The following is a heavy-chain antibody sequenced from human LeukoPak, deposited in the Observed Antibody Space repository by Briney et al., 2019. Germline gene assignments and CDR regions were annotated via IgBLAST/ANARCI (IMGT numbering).Heavy chain of an antibody. V-gene: IGHV3-30*18. CDR2: ISYNGNNK. Sequence: GGSLRLSCAASGFTFSSYGMHWVRQAPGKGLEWVAVISYNGNNKYYADSVKGRFTISRDNSKNTLYPQMNSLRAEDTAVYYCAKDSSIAAADYYFDYWGQGTLVTVSS. CDR3: AKDSSIAAADYYFDY. CDR1: GFTFSSYG. D-gene: IGHD6-13*01. J-gene: IGHJ4*02.